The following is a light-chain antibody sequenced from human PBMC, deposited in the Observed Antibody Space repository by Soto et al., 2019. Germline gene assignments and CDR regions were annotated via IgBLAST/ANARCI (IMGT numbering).Light chain of an antibody. CDR3: AVWDDSLNGVV. CDR1: SSNIGSNI. CDR2: STY. J-gene: IGLJ2*01. V-gene: IGLV1-44*01. Sequence: QAVVTQPPSASGTPGQRVTISCSGSSSNIGSNIVNWYQQVPGTAPKLLIYSTYQRPSGVSDRFSGSKSGTSASLAISGLQSEDEADYYCAVWDDSLNGVVFGGGTQLTVL.